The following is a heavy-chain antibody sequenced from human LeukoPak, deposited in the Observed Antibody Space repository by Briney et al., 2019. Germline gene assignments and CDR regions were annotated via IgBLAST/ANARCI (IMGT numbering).Heavy chain of an antibody. V-gene: IGHV3-48*04. D-gene: IGHD6-19*01. CDR1: TFTLSRYN. CDR2: ISSSGSTI. CDR3: AKDRVAVAVPYYFDY. Sequence: AGGSLRLSCTASTFTLSRYNMNWVRQAPGKGLEWVSYISSSGSTIYYADSVKGRFTISRDNAKNTLYLQINSLRTDDTAVYYCAKDRVAVAVPYYFDYWGQGTLVTVSS. J-gene: IGHJ4*02.